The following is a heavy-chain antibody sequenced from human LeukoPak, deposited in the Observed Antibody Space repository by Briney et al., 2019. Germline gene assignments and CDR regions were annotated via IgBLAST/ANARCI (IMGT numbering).Heavy chain of an antibody. D-gene: IGHD2-21*02. V-gene: IGHV4-61*08. Sequence: SETLSLTCAVSGGSISSGGYSWSWIRQPPGKGLEWIGYIYYSGSTNYNPSLKSRVTISVDTSKNQFSLKLSSVTAADTAVYYCARGAPDLRDDAFDIWGQGTMVTVSS. CDR3: ARGAPDLRDDAFDI. J-gene: IGHJ3*02. CDR2: IYYSGST. CDR1: GGSISSGGYS.